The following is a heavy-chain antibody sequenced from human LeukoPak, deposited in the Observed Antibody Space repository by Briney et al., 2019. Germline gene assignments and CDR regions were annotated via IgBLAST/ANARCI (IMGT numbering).Heavy chain of an antibody. D-gene: IGHD3-9*01. CDR3: ARGRKYYDILTGYYLIAYFDY. J-gene: IGHJ4*02. Sequence: SETLSLTCTVSGGSISSYYWSWIRQPPGKGLEWIGYIYYSGSTNYNPSLKSRVTISVDTSKNQFSLKLTSVTAADTAVYYCARGRKYYDILTGYYLIAYFDYWGQGTLVTVSS. V-gene: IGHV4-59*01. CDR1: GGSISSYY. CDR2: IYYSGST.